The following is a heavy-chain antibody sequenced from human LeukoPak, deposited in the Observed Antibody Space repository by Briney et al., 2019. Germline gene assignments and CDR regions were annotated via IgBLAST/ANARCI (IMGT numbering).Heavy chain of an antibody. D-gene: IGHD6-6*01. CDR2: IRYDGSNK. CDR1: GFTFSSYG. CDR3: ARAHLSSSSTDYMDV. J-gene: IGHJ6*03. Sequence: PGGSLRLSCAASGFTFSSYGMHWVRQAPGKGLEWVAFIRYDGSNKYYADSVKGRFTISRDNSKNTLYLQMNSLRPEDTAVYYCARAHLSSSSTDYMDVWGKGTTVTVSS. V-gene: IGHV3-30*02.